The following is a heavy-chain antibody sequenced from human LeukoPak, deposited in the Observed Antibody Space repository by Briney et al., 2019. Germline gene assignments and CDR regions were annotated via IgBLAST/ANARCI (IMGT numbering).Heavy chain of an antibody. CDR1: GFTFSSYW. V-gene: IGHV3-7*01. J-gene: IGHJ4*02. Sequence: GGSLRLSCAASGFTFSSYWMSWVRQAPGKGLEWVANIKQDGSEKYYVDSVKGRFTISRDNAKNSLYLQMNSLRAEDTAVYYCAREPIIYGSGSYYFDYWGQGTLVTVSS. CDR3: AREPIIYGSGSYYFDY. D-gene: IGHD3-10*01. CDR2: IKQDGSEK.